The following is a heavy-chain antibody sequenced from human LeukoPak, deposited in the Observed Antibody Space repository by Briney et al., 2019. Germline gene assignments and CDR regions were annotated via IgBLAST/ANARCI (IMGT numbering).Heavy chain of an antibody. D-gene: IGHD3-22*01. CDR2: INPNSGGT. V-gene: IGHV1-2*02. J-gene: IGHJ4*02. CDR1: GYTFTGYY. CDR3: ARVSAYYYDSSGYYIDY. Sequence: ASVKVSCKASGYTFTGYYMHWVRQAPGQGLEWMGWINPNSGGTNYAQKFQGRVTMTRDTSISTDYMELSRLRSDDTAVYYCARVSAYYYDSSGYYIDYWGQGTLVTVSS.